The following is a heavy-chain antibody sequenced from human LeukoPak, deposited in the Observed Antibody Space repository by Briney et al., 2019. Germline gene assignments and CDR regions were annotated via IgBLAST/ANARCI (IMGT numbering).Heavy chain of an antibody. J-gene: IGHJ3*02. CDR3: ARENQYNWNDYAFDI. CDR2: INAGNGNT. CDR1: GYTFTSYA. Sequence: ASVKVSCKASGYTFTSYAMHWVRQAPGQRLEWMGWINAGNGNTKYPQKFQGRVTITRDTSASTAYMELSSLRSEDTAVYYCARENQYNWNDYAFDIWGQGTMVTVSS. V-gene: IGHV1-3*01. D-gene: IGHD1-1*01.